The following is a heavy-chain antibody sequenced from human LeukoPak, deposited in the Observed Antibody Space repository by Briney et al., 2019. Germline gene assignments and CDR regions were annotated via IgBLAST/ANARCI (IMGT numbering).Heavy chain of an antibody. CDR1: GFTFSIYG. V-gene: IGHV3-23*01. CDR2: ISGSGGST. J-gene: IGHJ4*02. CDR3: AKDVPPGAVAGANPAY. Sequence: PGGTLRLSCAASGFTFSIYGMSWVRQAPGKGLEWVSAISGSGGSTYYADSVKGRFTISRDNSKNTLYLQMNSLTAEDTAVYYCAKDVPPGAVAGANPAYWGQGTLVTVSS. D-gene: IGHD6-19*01.